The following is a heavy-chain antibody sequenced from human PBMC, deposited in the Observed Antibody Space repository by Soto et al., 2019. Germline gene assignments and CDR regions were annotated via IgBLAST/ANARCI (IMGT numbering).Heavy chain of an antibody. Sequence: QVQLQESGPGLVKPSQTLSLICTVSGGSITSGPNHWNWIRHHPEKGLEWMGCIFDSESTYYHPSLQGRVSMSLDTSKRQFSLSLNSVTAADTAVYYCARDTLDIYGHFASWGKGILATVSS. D-gene: IGHD2-2*03. V-gene: IGHV4-31*03. CDR3: ARDTLDIYGHFAS. CDR1: GGSITSGPNH. CDR2: IFDSEST. J-gene: IGHJ4*02.